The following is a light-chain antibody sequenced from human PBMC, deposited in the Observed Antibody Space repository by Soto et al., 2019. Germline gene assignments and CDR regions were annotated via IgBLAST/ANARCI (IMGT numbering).Light chain of an antibody. CDR2: VNSDGSH. Sequence: QLVLTQSPSASASLGASVKLTCTLSSGHSNYAIAWHQQQSEKGPRYLMKVNSDGSHSKGDGIPDRFSGSSSGAERYLSSSSLQSEDEADYYCQTWATGSYGFGTGTKLTVL. CDR1: SGHSNYA. V-gene: IGLV4-69*01. CDR3: QTWATGSYG. J-gene: IGLJ1*01.